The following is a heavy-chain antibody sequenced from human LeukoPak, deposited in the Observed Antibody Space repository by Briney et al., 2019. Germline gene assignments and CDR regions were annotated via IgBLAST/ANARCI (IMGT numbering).Heavy chain of an antibody. CDR3: ARAAYSSGPDY. CDR1: GFTFSGYS. J-gene: IGHJ4*02. D-gene: IGHD6-19*01. Sequence: GGSLSLSCAASGFTFSGYSMNWVRQAPGKGLEWVSYISPSSSSIYYADSVKGRFTISRDNAKNSLCLQMNSLRDEDTAVYYCARAAYSSGPDYWGQGTLVTVSS. V-gene: IGHV3-48*02. CDR2: ISPSSSSI.